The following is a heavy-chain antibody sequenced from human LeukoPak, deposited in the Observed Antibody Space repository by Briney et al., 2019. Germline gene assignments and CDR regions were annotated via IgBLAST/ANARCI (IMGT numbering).Heavy chain of an antibody. J-gene: IGHJ4*02. CDR3: ALDSSGLFDY. V-gene: IGHV3-7*01. CDR2: IKQDGSEK. CDR1: GFTFNRYW. D-gene: IGHD3-22*01. Sequence: GGSLRLSCAASGFTFNRYWMSWVRQAPGKGLEWVANIKQDGSEKYYVDSAKGRFTISRDNAKNSLYLQMNSLRAEDTAVYYCALDSSGLFDYWGQGTLVTVSS.